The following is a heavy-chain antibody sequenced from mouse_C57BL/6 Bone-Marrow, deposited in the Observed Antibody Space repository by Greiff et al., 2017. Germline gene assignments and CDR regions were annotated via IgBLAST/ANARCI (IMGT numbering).Heavy chain of an antibody. V-gene: IGHV14-4*01. D-gene: IGHD2-4*01. CDR3: TTYDYDWYFEV. CDR2: IDPENGDT. CDR1: GFNIKDDY. Sequence: VQLKESGAELVRPGASVKLSCTASGFNIKDDYMHWVKQRPEQGLEWIGWIDPENGDTEYASKFQGKATITADTSSNTAYLQLSSLTSEDTAVYYCTTYDYDWYFEVWGTGTTVTVSS. J-gene: IGHJ1*03.